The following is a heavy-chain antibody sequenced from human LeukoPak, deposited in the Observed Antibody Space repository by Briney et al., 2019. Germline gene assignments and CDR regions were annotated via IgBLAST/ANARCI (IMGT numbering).Heavy chain of an antibody. J-gene: IGHJ4*02. CDR1: GYTFTSYY. CDR3: ARDHGTDGTTFTLNFDC. CDR2: INPNSGGT. D-gene: IGHD1-1*01. V-gene: IGHV1-2*02. Sequence: ASVKVSCKASGYTFTSYYIHWVRQAPGQGLEWMGWINPNSGGTNYAQKFQGGATMTTDTSINTIYMELTRLTSDDTAVYYCARDHGTDGTTFTLNFDCWGQGTLVTVSS.